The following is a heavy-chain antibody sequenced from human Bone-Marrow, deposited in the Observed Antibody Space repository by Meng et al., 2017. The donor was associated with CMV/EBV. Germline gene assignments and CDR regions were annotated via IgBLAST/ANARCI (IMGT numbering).Heavy chain of an antibody. D-gene: IGHD5-12*01. J-gene: IGHJ5*02. CDR3: AKGKYSGPSNWFDP. CDR1: EFTLSNYA. Sequence: ASEFTLSNYAMSWVRQAPGKGLEWVSCISGSGDSTYYADSVKGRFTISRDTSKNMLYLQMNSLRAEDTAVYYCAKGKYSGPSNWFDPWGQGTLVTVSS. CDR2: ISGSGDST. V-gene: IGHV3-23*01.